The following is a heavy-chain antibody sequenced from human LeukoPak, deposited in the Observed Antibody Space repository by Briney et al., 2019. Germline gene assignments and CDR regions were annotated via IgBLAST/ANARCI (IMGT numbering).Heavy chain of an antibody. CDR1: GFTFSSYD. CDR3: GGELAPASGFHP. J-gene: IGHJ5*02. D-gene: IGHD1-26*01. Sequence: SGRSLRLSCAASGFTFSSYDRHWVRQAPGKGLEWVAVISYDGSNKYYADSVKRRFTISRDNSKNTLYLQMNSLRAEDTAVYYCGGELAPASGFHPWGQGTLVTVSS. V-gene: IGHV3-30*03. CDR2: ISYDGSNK.